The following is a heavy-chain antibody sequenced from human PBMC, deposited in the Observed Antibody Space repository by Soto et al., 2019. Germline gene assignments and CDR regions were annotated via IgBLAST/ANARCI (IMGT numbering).Heavy chain of an antibody. CDR2: ISISVSTK. J-gene: IGHJ6*04. CDR1: GFTFSSYE. CDR3: ARVPRNFYYNGMEV. Sequence: PWGSLRLSCEGSGFTFSSYEMNWVRQAPGKGLEWVSYISISVSTKNYADSVKGRFTISRDNVKNPLYLQMNSLRAEDTAVYYCARVPRNFYYNGMEVWGKGNTVTVSA. V-gene: IGHV3-48*03.